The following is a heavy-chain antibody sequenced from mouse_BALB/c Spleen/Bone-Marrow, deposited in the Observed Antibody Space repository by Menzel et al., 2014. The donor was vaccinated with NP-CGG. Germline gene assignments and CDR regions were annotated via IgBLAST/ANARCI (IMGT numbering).Heavy chain of an antibody. J-gene: IGHJ3*01. D-gene: IGHD2-1*01. CDR1: GYSFTTYW. Sequence: QVQLQQSGTQVVRPGASVKLSCKASGYSFTTYWMNWVKQRPGQGLEWIGMSHPSDSETRLNQKFKDKATLTVDKSSSTAYMQLNSPTSEDYAVYYCAREKVYYGISWFAYWGQGTLVTVSA. CDR3: AREKVYYGISWFAY. V-gene: IGHV1-61*01. CDR2: SHPSDSET.